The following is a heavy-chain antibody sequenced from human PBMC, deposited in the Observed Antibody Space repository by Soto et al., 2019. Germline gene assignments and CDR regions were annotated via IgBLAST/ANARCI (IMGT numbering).Heavy chain of an antibody. J-gene: IGHJ5*02. Sequence: SETLSLTCTVSGGSISSFYWSWIRQPPGKGLEWIGYIYYTGSTDYNPSLKSRVTISVDTSKNQFSLNLSSVTSADTAVYYCTRTHDFWSGYYRGGFDPWGQGTLVTVSS. V-gene: IGHV4-59*01. CDR1: GGSISSFY. CDR2: IYYTGST. D-gene: IGHD3-3*01. CDR3: TRTHDFWSGYYRGGFDP.